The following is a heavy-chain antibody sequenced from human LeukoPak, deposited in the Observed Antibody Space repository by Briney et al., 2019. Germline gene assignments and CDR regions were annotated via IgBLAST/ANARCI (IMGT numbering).Heavy chain of an antibody. CDR3: AKGGDSDYYYYMDV. V-gene: IGHV3-9*03. Sequence: GGSLRLSCAASGFTFDDYAMHWIRQAPGKGLGWVSGISWNSGSIGYADSVKGRFTISRDNAKNSLYLQMNSLRAEDMALYYCAKGGDSDYYYYMDVWGKGTTVTVSS. J-gene: IGHJ6*03. CDR1: GFTFDDYA. D-gene: IGHD3-10*01. CDR2: ISWNSGSI.